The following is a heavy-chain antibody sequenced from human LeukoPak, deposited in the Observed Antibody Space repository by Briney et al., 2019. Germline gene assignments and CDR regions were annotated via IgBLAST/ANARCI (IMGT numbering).Heavy chain of an antibody. CDR3: ARVAYYDSSGYYIRYFDY. D-gene: IGHD3-22*01. J-gene: IGHJ4*02. CDR1: GASISSGDFY. V-gene: IGHV4-30-4*08. Sequence: PSETLSLTCTVSGASISSGDFYWSWIRQPPGKGLEWIGYIYYGGSTNYNPSLKSRVTISLDTSKSQFSLKLSSVTAADTAVYYCARVAYYDSSGYYIRYFDYWGQGTLVTVSS. CDR2: IYYGGST.